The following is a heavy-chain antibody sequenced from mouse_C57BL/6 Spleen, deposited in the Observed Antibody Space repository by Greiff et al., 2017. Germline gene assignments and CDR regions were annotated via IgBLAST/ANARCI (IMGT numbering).Heavy chain of an antibody. CDR2: IRSKSNNYAT. Sequence: GGGLVQPKGSLKLSCAASGFSFNTYAMNWVRQAPGKGLEWVARIRSKSNNYATYYADSVKDRFTNSRDDSESMPYLQMNNLKTEDTAMYYCVRQQLGFDYWGQGTTLTVSS. J-gene: IGHJ2*01. CDR1: GFSFNTYA. D-gene: IGHD4-1*02. CDR3: VRQQLGFDY. V-gene: IGHV10-1*01.